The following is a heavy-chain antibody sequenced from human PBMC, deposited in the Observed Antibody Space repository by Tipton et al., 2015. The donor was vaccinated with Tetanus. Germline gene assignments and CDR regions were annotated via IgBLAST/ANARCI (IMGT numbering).Heavy chain of an antibody. CDR1: GFTFSGYG. Sequence: SLRLSCAASGFTFSGYGMQWVRQAPGKGLEWVSSISSTSSYISYANSVKGRFTISRDNAKSSLSLQMNTLRPEDTAIYYCTTGRSFDYWGQGALVTVSS. D-gene: IGHD2-8*02. J-gene: IGHJ4*02. CDR3: TTGRSFDY. V-gene: IGHV3-21*01. CDR2: ISSTSSYI.